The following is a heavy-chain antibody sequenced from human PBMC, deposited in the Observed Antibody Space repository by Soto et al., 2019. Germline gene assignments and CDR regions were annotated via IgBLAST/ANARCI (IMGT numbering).Heavy chain of an antibody. V-gene: IGHV3-48*03. CDR3: ARAPSLRIAVAGTGVFDY. CDR1: GFTFSSYE. J-gene: IGHJ4*02. CDR2: ISSSGSTI. D-gene: IGHD6-19*01. Sequence: PGGSLRLSCAASGFTFSSYEMNWVRQAPGKGLEWVSYISSSGSTIYYADSVKGRFTISRDNAKNSLYLQMNSLRAEDTAVYYCARAPSLRIAVAGTGVFDYWGQGTLVTVSS.